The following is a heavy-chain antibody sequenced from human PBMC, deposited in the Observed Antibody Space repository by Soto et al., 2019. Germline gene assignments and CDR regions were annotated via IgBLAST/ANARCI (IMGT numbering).Heavy chain of an antibody. CDR3: ARVGTVTTSYYYYGMDV. J-gene: IGHJ6*02. D-gene: IGHD4-17*01. CDR2: ISYDGSNK. CDR1: VFTFSSYA. Sequence: GGSLRLSCAASVFTFSSYAMHWVRQAPGKGLEWVAVISYDGSNKYYADSVKGRFTISRDNSKNTLYLQMNSLRAEDTAVYYCARVGTVTTSYYYYGMDVWGQGTTVTVSS. V-gene: IGHV3-30-3*01.